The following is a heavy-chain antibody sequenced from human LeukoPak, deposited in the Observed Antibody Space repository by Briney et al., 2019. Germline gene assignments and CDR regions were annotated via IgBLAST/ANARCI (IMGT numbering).Heavy chain of an antibody. CDR3: AIFQISTRWPEYFQH. V-gene: IGHV3-48*03. CDR2: ISSSGSTI. CDR1: GFTFSSYE. D-gene: IGHD2-15*01. Sequence: GGSLRLSCAASGFTFSSYEMNWVRQAPGKGLEWVSYISSSGSTIYYADSVKGRFTISRDNAKNSLYLQMNSLRAEDTAVYYCAIFQISTRWPEYFQHWGQGTLVTVSS. J-gene: IGHJ1*01.